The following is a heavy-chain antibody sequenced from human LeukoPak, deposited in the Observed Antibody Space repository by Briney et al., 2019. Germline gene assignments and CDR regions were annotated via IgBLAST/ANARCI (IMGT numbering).Heavy chain of an antibody. V-gene: IGHV4-59*01. J-gene: IGHJ4*02. CDR2: LYYTGST. Sequence: QASETLSLTCTVSGGSISSYYWSWIRQPPGKGLEWIGYLYYTGSTSYNPSLKSRVTISVDMSKNQVSLKLSSVTAADTVVYYCARDARSCSGGTCYSNRLNYWGQGTLVTVSS. D-gene: IGHD2-15*01. CDR3: ARDARSCSGGTCYSNRLNY. CDR1: GGSISSYY.